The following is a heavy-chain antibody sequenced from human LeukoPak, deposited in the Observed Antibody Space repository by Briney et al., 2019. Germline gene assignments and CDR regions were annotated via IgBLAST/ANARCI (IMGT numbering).Heavy chain of an antibody. D-gene: IGHD1-1*01. CDR1: GFTFSRIA. CDR2: IRSNGETV. J-gene: IGHJ4*02. V-gene: IGHV3-23*01. Sequence: PAGGSLRLSYAASGFTFSRIAMSWVRQAPGKGLEWVSAIRSNGETVYNADSVKGRFTVSRDNSRQTLFLQMSSLRVEDTATYYCAKGQELDGGVFDSWGQGTLVTVST. CDR3: AKGQELDGGVFDS.